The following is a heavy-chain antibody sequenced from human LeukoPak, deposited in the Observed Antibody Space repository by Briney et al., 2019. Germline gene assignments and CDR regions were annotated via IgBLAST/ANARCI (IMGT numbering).Heavy chain of an antibody. Sequence: GESLKISCKGSGYRFTDYWIAWVRQMPGKGLEWMGIVYLSNSETRYSPSFQGQVTISADKSISTGYLQWNSLKASDTAMYFCARHRYSGSDTQGFDYWGQGTLVTVSS. CDR1: GYRFTDYW. CDR3: ARHRYSGSDTQGFDY. V-gene: IGHV5-51*01. CDR2: VYLSNSET. J-gene: IGHJ4*02. D-gene: IGHD5-12*01.